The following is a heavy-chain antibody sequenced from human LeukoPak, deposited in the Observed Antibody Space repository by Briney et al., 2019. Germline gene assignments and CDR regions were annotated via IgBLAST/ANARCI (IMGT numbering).Heavy chain of an antibody. CDR3: AEDLGGQDY. CDR2: IVVGSGDT. Sequence: SVKVSCKASVFTFTSSDVQWVRQARGQRREWIGRIVVGSGDTNYAQNFHERVTITRDMSTSTAYMDMSSLTSEDTAVYFWAEDLGGQDYWGQGTLVTVSS. CDR1: VFTFTSSD. V-gene: IGHV1-58*01. D-gene: IGHD4-23*01. J-gene: IGHJ4*02.